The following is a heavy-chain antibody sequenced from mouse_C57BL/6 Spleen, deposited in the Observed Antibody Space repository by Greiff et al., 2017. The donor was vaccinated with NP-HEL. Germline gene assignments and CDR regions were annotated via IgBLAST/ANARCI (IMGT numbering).Heavy chain of an antibody. CDR2: IDPSDSET. V-gene: IGHV1-52*01. Sequence: QVQLQQPGAELVRPGSSVKLSCKASGYTFTSYWMHWVKQRPIQGLEWIGNIDPSDSETHYNQKFKDKATLTVDKSSSTAYMQLSSLTSEDSAVYYCARGDLVAQGDYWGQGTSVTVSS. D-gene: IGHD1-1*02. J-gene: IGHJ4*01. CDR1: GYTFTSYW. CDR3: ARGDLVAQGDY.